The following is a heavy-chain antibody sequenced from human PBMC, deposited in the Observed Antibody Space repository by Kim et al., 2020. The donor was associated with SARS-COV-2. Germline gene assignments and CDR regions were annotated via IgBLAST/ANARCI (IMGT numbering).Heavy chain of an antibody. CDR3: ARVGMGSTFFDS. V-gene: IGHV4-34*01. J-gene: IGHJ4*02. CDR2: T. D-gene: IGHD3-10*01. Sequence: TNYNPSRKSRVTISVDTSKKQFSMTLNSVTAADTAVFYCARVGMGSTFFDSWGQGILVTVSS.